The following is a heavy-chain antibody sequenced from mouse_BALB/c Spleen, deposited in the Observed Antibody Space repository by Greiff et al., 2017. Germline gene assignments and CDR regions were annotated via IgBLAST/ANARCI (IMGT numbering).Heavy chain of an antibody. V-gene: IGHV1S135*01. CDR1: GYSFTGYN. J-gene: IGHJ4*01. D-gene: IGHD1-1*02. Sequence: VQLQQSGPELGKPGASVKISCKASGYSFTGYNMYWVKQSHRKSLEWIGYIDPYNGGTSYNQKSKGKATLTVDKSSSTAYMHLNSLTSEDSAIYYCAIYGDYAMDYWGQGTSVTVSS. CDR3: AIYGDYAMDY. CDR2: IDPYNGGT.